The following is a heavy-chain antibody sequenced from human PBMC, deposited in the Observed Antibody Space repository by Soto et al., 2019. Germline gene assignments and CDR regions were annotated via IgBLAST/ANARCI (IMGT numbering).Heavy chain of an antibody. Sequence: GESLKISCKGSGYSFTSYWIGWVRQMPGKGLEWMGIIYPGDSDTRYSPSFQGQVTISADKSISTAYLQWSSLKASDTAMYYWARPPTEYSYGFDPGYWGQGTRVTVSS. CDR1: GYSFTSYW. V-gene: IGHV5-51*01. J-gene: IGHJ4*02. D-gene: IGHD5-18*01. CDR2: IYPGDSDT. CDR3: ARPPTEYSYGFDPGY.